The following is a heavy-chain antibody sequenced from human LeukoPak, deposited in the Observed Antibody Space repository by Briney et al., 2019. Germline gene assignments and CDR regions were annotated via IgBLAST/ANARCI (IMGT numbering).Heavy chain of an antibody. Sequence: GGSLRLSCAASGFTFSSYGMHWVRQAPGKGLEWVAFIQYDAREIQYTDSVKGRFTISRENSKNTLYLQMNSLRAEDTAVYYCAKRSATGTEYFYYYYMDVWGKGTTVTVSS. CDR3: AKRSATGTEYFYYYYMDV. V-gene: IGHV3-30*02. CDR1: GFTFSSYG. J-gene: IGHJ6*03. CDR2: IQYDAREI. D-gene: IGHD6-13*01.